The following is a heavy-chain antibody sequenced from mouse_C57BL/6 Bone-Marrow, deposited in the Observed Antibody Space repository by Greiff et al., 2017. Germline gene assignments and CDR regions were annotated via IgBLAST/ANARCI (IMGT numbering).Heavy chain of an antibody. J-gene: IGHJ1*03. Sequence: EVQLQESGPSLVRPSQTLSLTCTVTGFSINSDCYWIWIRQFPGNKLEYIGYTFYSGITYYNPSLESRTYLTRDTSKNQFSLKLSSVTTEDTATYYCAREYYSNYGWYFDVWGTGTTVTVSS. CDR2: TFYSGIT. CDR1: GFSINSDCY. CDR3: AREYYSNYGWYFDV. D-gene: IGHD2-5*01. V-gene: IGHV3-3*01.